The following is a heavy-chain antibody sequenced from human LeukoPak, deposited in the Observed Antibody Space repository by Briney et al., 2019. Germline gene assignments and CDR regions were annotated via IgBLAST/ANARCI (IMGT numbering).Heavy chain of an antibody. V-gene: IGHV4-34*01. D-gene: IGHD3-22*01. Sequence: SQTLSLTCTVSGGSVSSGGYYWSWIRQPPGKGLEWIGEINHSGSTNYNPSLKSRVTISVDTSKNQFSLKLSSVTAADTAVYYCARGERSSGYYSIYYYYYGMDVWGQGTTVTVSS. CDR2: INHSGST. CDR3: ARGERSSGYYSIYYYYYGMDV. CDR1: GGSVSSGGYY. J-gene: IGHJ6*02.